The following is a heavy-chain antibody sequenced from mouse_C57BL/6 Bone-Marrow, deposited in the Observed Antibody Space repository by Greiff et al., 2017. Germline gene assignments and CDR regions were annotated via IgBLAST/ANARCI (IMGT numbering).Heavy chain of an antibody. V-gene: IGHV14-4*01. D-gene: IGHD1-1*01. CDR2: IDPENGDT. CDR3: ATSHYYYGSSYFDY. CDR1: GFNIKDAY. J-gene: IGHJ2*01. Sequence: VQLQQSGAELVRPGASVKLSCTASGFNIKDAYMHWVKQRPEQGLEWIGWIDPENGDTEYASKFQGKATITADTSSNTAYLQLSSLTSEDTAVYYCATSHYYYGSSYFDYWGQGTTRTVSS.